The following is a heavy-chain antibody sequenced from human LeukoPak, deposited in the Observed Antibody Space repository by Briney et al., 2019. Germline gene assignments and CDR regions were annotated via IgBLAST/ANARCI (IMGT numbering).Heavy chain of an antibody. Sequence: GGSLRLSCAASGFTFSNYEMNWVRQAPGKGLEWVSYISSSGSAIYYADSVKGRFTISRDNAKNSLYLQMNSLRVEDTAVYYCARGWYQYYFDCWGQGTLVTVSS. CDR3: ARGWYQYYFDC. J-gene: IGHJ4*02. CDR2: ISSSGSAI. CDR1: GFTFSNYE. V-gene: IGHV3-48*03. D-gene: IGHD2-15*01.